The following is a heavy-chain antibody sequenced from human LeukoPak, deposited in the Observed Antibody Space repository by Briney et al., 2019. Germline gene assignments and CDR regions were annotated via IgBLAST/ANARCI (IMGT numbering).Heavy chain of an antibody. CDR1: GSTFSSYS. CDR3: ALWGGAADKTLYY. V-gene: IGHV3-21*01. Sequence: GGSLRLSCAASGSTFSSYSMNWVRQAPGKGLEWVSSISSSSSYIYYADSVKGRFSISRDNAKNSLYLQMNSLRAEDTAVYYCALWGGAADKTLYYWGQGTLVTVSS. CDR2: ISSSSSYI. D-gene: IGHD6-13*01. J-gene: IGHJ4*02.